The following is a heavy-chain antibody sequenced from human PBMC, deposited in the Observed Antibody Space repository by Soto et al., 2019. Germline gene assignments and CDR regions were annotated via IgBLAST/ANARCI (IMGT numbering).Heavy chain of an antibody. Sequence: GESLKISCKGSGYSFTSYWISWVRQMPGKGLEWMGRIDPSDSYTNYSPSFQGHVTISADKSISTAYLQWSSLKASDTAMYYCARRTVIEYSSSGYFDYWGQGTLVTVPQ. CDR2: IDPSDSYT. D-gene: IGHD6-6*01. J-gene: IGHJ4*02. CDR3: ARRTVIEYSSSGYFDY. V-gene: IGHV5-10-1*01. CDR1: GYSFTSYW.